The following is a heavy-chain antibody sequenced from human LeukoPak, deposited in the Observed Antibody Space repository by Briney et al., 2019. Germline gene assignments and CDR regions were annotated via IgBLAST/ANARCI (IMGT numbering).Heavy chain of an antibody. CDR2: IYYSGVT. CDR1: GDSISSYY. V-gene: IGHV4-59*08. D-gene: IGHD5-24*01. Sequence: AETLSLTCTVSGDSISSYYWSWIRQPPGKGLEWIAYIYYSGVTNYNPSLTSRVNISVDTSKNQFSLKLRSVAAADTAVYYCARHVTITGPYDASDIWGQGTMVTVSP. J-gene: IGHJ3*02. CDR3: ARHVTITGPYDASDI.